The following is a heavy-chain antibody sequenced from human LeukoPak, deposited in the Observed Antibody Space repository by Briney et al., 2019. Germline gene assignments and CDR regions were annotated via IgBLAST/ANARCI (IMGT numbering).Heavy chain of an antibody. D-gene: IGHD4-17*01. V-gene: IGHV3-23*01. Sequence: GGSLRLSCAASGFTFSSHAMSWVRQAPGKGLEWVSAISGSGGSTYYADSVKGRFTISRDNSKNTLYLQMNSLRAEDTAVYYCAKDHTVNYYYYGMDVWGQGTTVTVSS. CDR2: ISGSGGST. CDR3: AKDHTVNYYYYGMDV. CDR1: GFTFSSHA. J-gene: IGHJ6*02.